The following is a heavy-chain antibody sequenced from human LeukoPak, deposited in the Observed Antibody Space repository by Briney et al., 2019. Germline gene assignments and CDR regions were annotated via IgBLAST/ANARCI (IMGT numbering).Heavy chain of an antibody. V-gene: IGHV1-2*02. CDR1: GYTFTGYY. D-gene: IGHD6-19*01. J-gene: IGHJ4*02. CDR3: ARGRQWLVAHFDY. Sequence: ASVKVSCKASGYTFTGYYMHWVRQAPGQGLEWMGWINPNSGGTNYAQKFQGRVTMTRDMSTSTVYMELSRLRSDGTAVYYCARGRQWLVAHFDYWGQGTLVTVSS. CDR2: INPNSGGT.